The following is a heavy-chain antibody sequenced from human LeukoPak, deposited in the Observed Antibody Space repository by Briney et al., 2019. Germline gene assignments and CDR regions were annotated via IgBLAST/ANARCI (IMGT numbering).Heavy chain of an antibody. Sequence: TGGSLSLYCAASGFTFSNYWMHWVRQAPGKGLVWVSRINSDGSTITYADSVKGRFTISRDNAKNTLYLQMNSLRAEDTAVYYCARITVSSSEVIFDYCHGGLLVTVSS. V-gene: IGHV3-74*01. J-gene: IGHJ4*01. D-gene: IGHD1-20*01. CDR2: INSDGSTI. CDR1: GFTFSNYW. CDR3: ARITVSSSEVIFDY.